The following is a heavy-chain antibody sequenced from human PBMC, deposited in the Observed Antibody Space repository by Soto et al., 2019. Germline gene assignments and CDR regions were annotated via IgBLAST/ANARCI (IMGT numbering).Heavy chain of an antibody. CDR2: INADGSDT. D-gene: IGHD4-17*01. J-gene: IGHJ4*02. CDR1: GFTFSSDW. Sequence: EVQLVESGGDSVQPGGSQRLSCAASGFTFSSDWMHWVRQPPGKGLVWVSRINADGSDTDYADSVKGRFIISRDNAKSTLYLHMNTVRAEDTAIYFCARDSTTGLDYWGQGTLVTVSS. CDR3: ARDSTTGLDY. V-gene: IGHV3-74*01.